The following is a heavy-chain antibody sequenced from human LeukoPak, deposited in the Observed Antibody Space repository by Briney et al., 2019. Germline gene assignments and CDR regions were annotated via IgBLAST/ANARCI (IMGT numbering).Heavy chain of an antibody. CDR3: ARGSAGGLDY. D-gene: IGHD3-10*01. Sequence: SGGSLRLSCAASGFTFSSYAMSWVRQAPGKGLEWVSAISGSGGSTYYADSVKGRFTISRDNAKNSLYLQMNSLRAEDTAVYYCARGSAGGLDYWGQGTLVTVSS. V-gene: IGHV3-23*01. CDR2: ISGSGGST. CDR1: GFTFSSYA. J-gene: IGHJ4*02.